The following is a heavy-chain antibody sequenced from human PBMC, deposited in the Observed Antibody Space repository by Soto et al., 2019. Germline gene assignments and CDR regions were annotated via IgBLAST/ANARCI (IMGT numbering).Heavy chain of an antibody. J-gene: IGHJ6*02. D-gene: IGHD3-3*01. Sequence: ASVKVSCKASGYTFTCYYMHWVRQAPGQGLEWMGIINPSGGSTSYAQKFQGRVTMTRDTSTSTVYMELSSLRSEDTAVYYCARPGIFGVVPKGSPYYYYGMDVWGQGTTVTVSS. V-gene: IGHV1-46*01. CDR1: GYTFTCYY. CDR2: INPSGGST. CDR3: ARPGIFGVVPKGSPYYYYGMDV.